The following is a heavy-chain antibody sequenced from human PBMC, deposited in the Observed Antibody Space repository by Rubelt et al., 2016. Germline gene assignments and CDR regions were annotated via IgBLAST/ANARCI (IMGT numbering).Heavy chain of an antibody. J-gene: IGHJ4*02. V-gene: IGHV3-23*01. D-gene: IGHD5-18*01. CDR3: ASGYRYGGIYY. Sequence: GKGLEWVSDISGSGLTTYYADSVKGRFTISRDNSKNTLYLQMNSLKTEDTAVYYCASGYRYGGIYYWGQGTLVTVSS. CDR2: ISGSGLTT.